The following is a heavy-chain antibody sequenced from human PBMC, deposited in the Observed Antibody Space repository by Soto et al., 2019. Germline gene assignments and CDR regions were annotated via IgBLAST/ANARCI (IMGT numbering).Heavy chain of an antibody. Sequence: GGSLRLSCAASGFSFSISPMHWVRQAPGKGPDWVALISYDGTNKFYADSVKGRFTISRDNSKSTLYLQVDGLRPEDAAVYYCARDPKTSGGQHWAFNYFDSWGQGTLVTVSS. V-gene: IGHV3-30-3*01. CDR1: GFSFSISP. CDR2: ISYDGTNK. D-gene: IGHD7-27*01. J-gene: IGHJ4*02. CDR3: ARDPKTSGGQHWAFNYFDS.